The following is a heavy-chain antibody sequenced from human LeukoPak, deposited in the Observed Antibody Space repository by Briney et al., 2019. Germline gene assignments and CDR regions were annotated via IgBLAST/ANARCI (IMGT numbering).Heavy chain of an antibody. D-gene: IGHD3-22*01. CDR1: GFTFYDYA. V-gene: IGHV3-9*01. CDR3: AKTYYYDSSGYPD. CDR2: ISWNSGSI. J-gene: IGHJ4*02. Sequence: PGRSLRLSCAASGFTFYDYAMHWVRHAPGKGLEWVSGISWNSGSIVYADSVKGRFTISRDKAKNSLYLQMNSLRAEDTALYYCAKTYYYDSSGYPDWGQGTLVTVSS.